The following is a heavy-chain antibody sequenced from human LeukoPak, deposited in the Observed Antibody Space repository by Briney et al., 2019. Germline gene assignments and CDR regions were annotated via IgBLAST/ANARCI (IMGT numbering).Heavy chain of an antibody. CDR2: IKQDGSEN. J-gene: IGHJ4*02. CDR3: ARAIAVAHFDY. V-gene: IGHV3-7*01. Sequence: GGSLRLSCAASGFTFSSYWMSWVRQAPGKGLEWVANIKQDGSENYYVDSVKGRFIISRDNAENSLYLQMNSLRAEDTAVYYCARAIAVAHFDYWGQGTLVTVSS. CDR1: GFTFSSYW. D-gene: IGHD6-19*01.